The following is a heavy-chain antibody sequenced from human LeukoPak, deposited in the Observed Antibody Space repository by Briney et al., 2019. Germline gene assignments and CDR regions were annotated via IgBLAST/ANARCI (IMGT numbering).Heavy chain of an antibody. V-gene: IGHV5-51*01. CDR1: GYSFTSYW. CDR3: ARQYCGGDCYSHFDY. CDR2: IYPGDSDT. D-gene: IGHD2-21*02. J-gene: IGHJ4*02. Sequence: GESLKISCKGSGYSFTSYWIGWVCQMPGKGLEWMGIIYPGDSDTRYSPSFQGQVTISADKSISTAYLQWSSLKASDTAMYYCARQYCGGDCYSHFDYWGQGTLVTVSS.